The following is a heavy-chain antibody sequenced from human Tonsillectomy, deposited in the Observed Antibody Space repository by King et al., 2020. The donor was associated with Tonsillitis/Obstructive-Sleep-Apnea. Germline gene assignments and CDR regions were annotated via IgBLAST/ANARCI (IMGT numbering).Heavy chain of an antibody. J-gene: IGHJ6*03. D-gene: IGHD2-2*02. V-gene: IGHV3-7*04. CDR3: VRDEGYCSRNNCYTDYYYMDV. Sequence: VQLVESGGGLVQPGGSLRLSCAVSGFTFNNYWMSWVRQAPGKGLEWVANIKQDGSERYYVDSVKGRFTISRDNAKNSLYLQMNSLRAEDTAVYYCVRDEGYCSRNNCYTDYYYMDVWGKGTTVTVSS. CDR1: GFTFNNYW. CDR2: IKQDGSER.